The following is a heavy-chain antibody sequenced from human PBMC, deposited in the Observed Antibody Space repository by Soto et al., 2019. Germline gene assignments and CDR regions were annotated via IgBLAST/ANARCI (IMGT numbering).Heavy chain of an antibody. Sequence: GGSLRLSCAASGFTFSNYAMSWVRQAPGKGLEWVSTISDGGGSTYYADSVKGRFTFSRDNSKNTLYLQMNSLRAEDTAVYYCAKTPWYCGSASCHSFYGMDVWGQGTTVTVSS. J-gene: IGHJ6*02. CDR1: GFTFSNYA. D-gene: IGHD2-2*01. CDR2: ISDGGGST. V-gene: IGHV3-23*01. CDR3: AKTPWYCGSASCHSFYGMDV.